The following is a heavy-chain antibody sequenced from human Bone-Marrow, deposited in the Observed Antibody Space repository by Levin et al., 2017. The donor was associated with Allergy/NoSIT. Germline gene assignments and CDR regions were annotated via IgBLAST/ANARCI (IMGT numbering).Heavy chain of an antibody. D-gene: IGHD7-27*01. CDR2: MNPNSGNT. CDR3: VREAGELQSSSYFY. Sequence: GESLKISCKASGYSFSNYDINWVRHVTGQWLEWMGWMNPNSGNTGYAQKFKGRVIMTGDSSIGTAHMELSSLTYEDTAVYYCVREAGELQSSSYFYWGQGTLVTVSS. J-gene: IGHJ4*02. V-gene: IGHV1-8*01. CDR1: GYSFSNYD.